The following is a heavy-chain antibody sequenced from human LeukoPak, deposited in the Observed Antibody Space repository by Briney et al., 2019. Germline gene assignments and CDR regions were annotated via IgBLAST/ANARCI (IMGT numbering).Heavy chain of an antibody. D-gene: IGHD3-16*02. J-gene: IGHJ4*02. CDR3: AKVVDAWGVRLGELSL. V-gene: IGHV3-23*01. Sequence: GGSLRLSCAASGFTFSSYAMSWVSQAPGKGLEWVSAISGSGGSTYYADSVKGRFTISRDNSKNTLYLQMNSLRAEDTAVYYCAKVVDAWGVRLGELSLWGQGTLVTVSS. CDR1: GFTFSSYA. CDR2: ISGSGGST.